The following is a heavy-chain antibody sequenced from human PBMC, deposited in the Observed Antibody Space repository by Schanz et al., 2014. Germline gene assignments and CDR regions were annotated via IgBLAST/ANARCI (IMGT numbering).Heavy chain of an antibody. D-gene: IGHD3-10*01. J-gene: IGHJ4*02. CDR2: ISSSSSTI. Sequence: QVQLVESGGGLVKPGGSLRLSCAASGFIFNDYYMNWIRQAPGKGLEWLSYISSSSSTIYYADSVKGRFTISRDNAKNSLYLQMNSLRDEDTAVYYCAKDPYGSGNHYTYWGRGALVSVSS. CDR3: AKDPYGSGNHYTY. CDR1: GFIFNDYY. V-gene: IGHV3-11*01.